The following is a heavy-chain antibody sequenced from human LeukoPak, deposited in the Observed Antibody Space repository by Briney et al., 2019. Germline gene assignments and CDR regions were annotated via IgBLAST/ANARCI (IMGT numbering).Heavy chain of an antibody. J-gene: IGHJ4*02. CDR3: ARLHSGKYFDY. CDR2: IYPVDSDT. V-gene: IGHV5-51*01. CDR1: GYSFTKNW. Sequence: GESLKISCKGYGYSFTKNWIGWVRQMPGKGLEWMGIIYPVDSDTRYSPSFQGQVTMSADKSISTAYLQWSSLKASDTAMYYCARLHSGKYFDYWGQGTLVTVSS. D-gene: IGHD1-26*01.